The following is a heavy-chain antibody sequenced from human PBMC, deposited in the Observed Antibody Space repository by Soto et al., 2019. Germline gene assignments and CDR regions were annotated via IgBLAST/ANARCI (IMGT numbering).Heavy chain of an antibody. Sequence: VASVKVSCKASGGTFSSYAISWVRQAPGQGLEWMGGIIPIFGTANYAQKFQGRVTITADKSTSTAYMELSSLRSEDTAVYYCAARGNYGDYGHYYYGMDVWGQGTTVTVSS. V-gene: IGHV1-69*06. CDR2: IIPIFGTA. CDR1: GGTFSSYA. D-gene: IGHD4-17*01. J-gene: IGHJ6*02. CDR3: AARGNYGDYGHYYYGMDV.